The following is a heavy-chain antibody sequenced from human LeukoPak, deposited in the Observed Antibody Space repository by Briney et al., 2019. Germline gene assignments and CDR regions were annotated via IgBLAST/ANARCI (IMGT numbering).Heavy chain of an antibody. CDR2: ISYDGSNK. D-gene: IGHD1-26*01. J-gene: IGHJ4*02. CDR3: ARWSPQSYGKYYLDS. V-gene: IGHV3-30*03. CDR1: GFTFSSYG. Sequence: GGSLRLSCAASGFTFSSYGMHWVRQAPGKGLERVAVISYDGSNKYYADSVKGRFTISRDNAKNSLYLQMNSLSAEDTAVYYCARWSPQSYGKYYLDSWGQGTLVTVSS.